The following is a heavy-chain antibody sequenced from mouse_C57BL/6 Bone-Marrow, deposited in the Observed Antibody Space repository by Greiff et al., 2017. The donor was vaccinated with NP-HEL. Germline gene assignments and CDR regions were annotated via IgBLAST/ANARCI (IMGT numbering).Heavy chain of an antibody. D-gene: IGHD1-1*01. CDR2: IDPEDGET. J-gene: IGHJ4*01. CDR1: GFNIKDYY. Sequence: EVMLVESGAELVKPGASVKLSCTASGFNIKDYYMHWVKQRTEQGLEWIGRIDPEDGETKYATKFQGKATITADTSTNTAYLQLSSLTSEDTAVYYCARDYGSFYYYAMDYWGQGTSVTVSS. V-gene: IGHV14-2*01. CDR3: ARDYGSFYYYAMDY.